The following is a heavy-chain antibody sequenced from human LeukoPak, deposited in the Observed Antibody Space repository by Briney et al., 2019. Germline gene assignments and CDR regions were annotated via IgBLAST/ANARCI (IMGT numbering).Heavy chain of an antibody. V-gene: IGHV7-4-1*02. D-gene: IGHD6-25*01. CDR2: INTNTEKS. Sequence: GASVKVSCKASGYTFTSHVINWVRQAPGQGLEWMGWINTNTEKSTYAPGFTGRYVLSLDSSVNTAYLQISSLKAEDTALYYCATGGGYRFVYWGQGTLVTVSS. CDR3: ATGGGYRFVY. CDR1: GYTFTSHV. J-gene: IGHJ4*02.